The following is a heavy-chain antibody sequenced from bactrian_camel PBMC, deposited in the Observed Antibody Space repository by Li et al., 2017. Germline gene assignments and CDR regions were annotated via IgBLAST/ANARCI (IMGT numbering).Heavy chain of an antibody. V-gene: IGHV3S53*01. CDR2: IYTGTSQS. CDR3: AADPEGFLVAGGCGGAGAD. J-gene: IGHJ4*01. CDR1: GYTYGITC. D-gene: IGHD6*01. Sequence: HVQLVESGGGSVQAGGSLKLSCLVIGYTYGITCMGWYRQPPGKEREGVAAIYTGTSQSTYADSAKGRFTISRDNAKNTVYLQMDSLKPEDTAIYYCAADPEGFLVAGGCGGAGADWGQGTQVTVS.